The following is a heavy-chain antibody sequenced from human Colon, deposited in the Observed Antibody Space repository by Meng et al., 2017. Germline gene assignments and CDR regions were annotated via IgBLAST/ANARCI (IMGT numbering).Heavy chain of an antibody. D-gene: IGHD3-22*01. CDR2: ILNSGTP. V-gene: IGHV4-30-2*01. CDR1: GGSINSGCFS. J-gene: IGHJ4*02. Sequence: QLQLQESDSGLVKPSQTLSLTCAVSGGSINSGCFSWSWIRQPPWKGLEWIGYILNSGTPYYNPSLQSCGTISVDTSKNQVSLKLRSVTAADTAMYYCARGVEDYFDSSGFAWYFDSWGQGTLVTVSS. CDR3: ARGVEDYFDSSGFAWYFDS.